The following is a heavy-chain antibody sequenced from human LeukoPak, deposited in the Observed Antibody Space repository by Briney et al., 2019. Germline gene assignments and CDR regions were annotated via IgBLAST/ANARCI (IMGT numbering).Heavy chain of an antibody. J-gene: IGHJ6*03. CDR2: ISGDGDST. D-gene: IGHD3-3*01. CDR3: AKGTPPYYDFWSTYYYYMDV. V-gene: IGHV3-43*02. CDR1: GFTFDDYA. Sequence: GGSLRLSCAASGFTFDDYAMHWVRQAPGKGLEWVSFISGDGDSTYYADSVKGRFTISRHNSKNSLYLQMNSLRTEDTALYYCAKGTPPYYDFWSTYYYYMDVWGKGTTVTVSS.